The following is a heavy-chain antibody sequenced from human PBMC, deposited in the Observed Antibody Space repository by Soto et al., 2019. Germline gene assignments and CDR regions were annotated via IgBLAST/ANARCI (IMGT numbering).Heavy chain of an antibody. CDR2: IEDGGSER. V-gene: IGHV3-7*03. Sequence: EVHLVEAGGGLVQPGESLRLSCATSGFTLSDNWMSWVRQAPGKGLEWVANIEDGGSERWYADSVKGRFTIFRDTAKNSLYLQMTGLRAEDTAVYYCAKDVHYDIVTGIEYFDHWGQGTLVTVSS. CDR1: GFTLSDNW. D-gene: IGHD3-9*01. CDR3: AKDVHYDIVTGIEYFDH. J-gene: IGHJ1*01.